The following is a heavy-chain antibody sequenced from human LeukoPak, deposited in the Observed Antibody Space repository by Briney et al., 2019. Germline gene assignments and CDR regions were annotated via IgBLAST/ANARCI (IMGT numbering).Heavy chain of an antibody. J-gene: IGHJ6*03. CDR3: ARAGASGYDFWSGFFYHYYYMDV. V-gene: IGHV1-18*01. D-gene: IGHD3-3*01. CDR2: ISAYNGNT. CDR1: GYTFTSYG. Sequence: ASVKVSCKASGYTFTSYGISWVRQAPGQGLEWMGWISAYNGNTNYAQKLQGRVTMTTDTSTSTAYMELRSLRSDDTAVYYCARAGASGYDFWSGFFYHYYYMDVWGKGTTVTVSS.